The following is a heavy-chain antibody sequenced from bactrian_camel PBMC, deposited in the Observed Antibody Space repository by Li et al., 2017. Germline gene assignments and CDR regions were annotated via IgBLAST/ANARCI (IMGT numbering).Heavy chain of an antibody. CDR2: ILREIDT. J-gene: IGHJ4*01. Sequence: VQLVESGGGSVQAGGSLRLSCVASGDIYSNDCMGWFRQAPGKEREGVATILREIDTSYADSVKGRFTISKDNVKNTLHLRMTSLKPEDTAVYYCAADPPDYERVCSEAPYQWTFRGQGTQVTVS. CDR3: AADPPDYERVCSEAPYQWTF. D-gene: IGHD3*01. V-gene: IGHV3S53*01. CDR1: GDIYSNDC.